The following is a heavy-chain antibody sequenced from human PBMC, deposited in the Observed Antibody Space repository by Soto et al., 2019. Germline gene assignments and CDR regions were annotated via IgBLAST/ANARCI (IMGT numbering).Heavy chain of an antibody. Sequence: QVQLVESGGGVVQPGRSLRLSCAASGFTFSSYAMHWVRQAPGKGLEWVAVISYDGSNKYYADSVKGRFTISRDNSKNTLYLQMNGPRAEDTAVYFCAGSIAVACGGGGYYYYGMDVWGQGTTVTVSS. D-gene: IGHD6-19*01. CDR1: GFTFSSYA. CDR2: ISYDGSNK. J-gene: IGHJ6*02. V-gene: IGHV3-30-3*01. CDR3: AGSIAVACGGGGYYYYGMDV.